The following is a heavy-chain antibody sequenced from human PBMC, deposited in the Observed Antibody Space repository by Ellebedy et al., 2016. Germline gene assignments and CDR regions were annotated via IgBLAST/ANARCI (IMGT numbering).Heavy chain of an antibody. CDR2: ISAYNGNT. Sequence: ASVKVSXXASGYTFTSYGISWVRQAPGQGLEWMGWISAYNGNTNYAQKLQGRVTMTTDTSTSTAYMELRSLRSDDTAVYYCARSSEIVVVPAAVDYWGQGTLVTVSS. CDR3: ARSSEIVVVPAAVDY. J-gene: IGHJ4*02. V-gene: IGHV1-18*01. CDR1: GYTFTSYG. D-gene: IGHD2-2*01.